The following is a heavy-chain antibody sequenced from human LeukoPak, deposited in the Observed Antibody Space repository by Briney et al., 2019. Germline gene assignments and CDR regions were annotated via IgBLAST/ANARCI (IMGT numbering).Heavy chain of an antibody. J-gene: IGHJ4*02. CDR3: ARLYCSGGSCFAEFDY. CDR2: ISGYNGNT. V-gene: IGHV1-18*01. D-gene: IGHD2-15*01. CDR1: GYTFTSYG. Sequence: ASMKVSCKASGYTFTSYGISWVRQAPGQGLEWMGWISGYNGNTNYAQRLQGRVTMTTDTSTSTADMEPRSLRSDDTAVYCCARLYCSGGSCFAEFDYWGQGTLVTVSS.